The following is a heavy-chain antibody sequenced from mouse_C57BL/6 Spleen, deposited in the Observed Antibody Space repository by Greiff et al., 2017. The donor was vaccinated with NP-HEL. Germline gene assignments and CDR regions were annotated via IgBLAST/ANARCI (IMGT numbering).Heavy chain of an antibody. CDR1: GYTFTSYG. CDR2: IYPRSGNT. CDR3: ARDYYGSSYPHWYFDV. D-gene: IGHD1-1*01. J-gene: IGHJ1*03. V-gene: IGHV1-81*01. Sequence: VQRVESGAELARPGASVKLSCKASGYTFTSYGISWVKQRTGQGLEWIGEIYPRSGNTYYNEKFKGKATLTADKSSSTAYMELRSLTSEDSAVYFCARDYYGSSYPHWYFDVWGTGTTVTVSS.